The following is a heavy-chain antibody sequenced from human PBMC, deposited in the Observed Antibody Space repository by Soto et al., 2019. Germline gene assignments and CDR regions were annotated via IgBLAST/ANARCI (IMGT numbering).Heavy chain of an antibody. Sequence: GESVKISCXGSGYSFTSYWIGWVRQMPGKGLEWMGIIYPGDSDTRYSPSFQGQVTISADKSISTAYLQWSSLKASDTAMYYCARRLGYCSGGSCYRDYFDYWGQGTLVTVSS. CDR3: ARRLGYCSGGSCYRDYFDY. CDR2: IYPGDSDT. D-gene: IGHD2-15*01. V-gene: IGHV5-51*01. J-gene: IGHJ4*02. CDR1: GYSFTSYW.